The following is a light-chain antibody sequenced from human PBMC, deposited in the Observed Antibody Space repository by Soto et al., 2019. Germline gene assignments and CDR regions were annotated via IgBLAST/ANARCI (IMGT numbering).Light chain of an antibody. J-gene: IGLJ1*01. CDR2: EVS. CDR3: SSYTSSSPYV. V-gene: IGLV2-14*01. CDR1: SSDVGGYNY. Sequence: QSVLSQPASVSGAPGQTITISCPGNSSDVGGYNYVSWYQQHPGKAPKLMIYEVSNRPSGVSNRFSGSKSGNTASLTISGLQAEDEADYYCSSYTSSSPYVFGTGTKVTVL.